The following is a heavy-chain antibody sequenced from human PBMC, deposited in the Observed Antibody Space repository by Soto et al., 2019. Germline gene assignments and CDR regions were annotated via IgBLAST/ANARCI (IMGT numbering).Heavy chain of an antibody. V-gene: IGHV4-31*03. Sequence: LSLTCTVSGGSISSGGYYWSWIRQHPGKGLEWIGYIYYSGSTYYNPSLKSRVTISVDTSKNQFSLKLSSVTAADTAVYYCAREANGVVAATSWGQGTLVTVSS. J-gene: IGHJ5*02. CDR3: AREANGVVAATS. D-gene: IGHD2-15*01. CDR2: IYYSGST. CDR1: GGSISSGGYY.